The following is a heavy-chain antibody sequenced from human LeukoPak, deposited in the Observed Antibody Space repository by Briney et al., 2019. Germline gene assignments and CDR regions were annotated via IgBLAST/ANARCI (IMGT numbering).Heavy chain of an antibody. CDR3: AKGGPPRRFDP. V-gene: IGHV3-23*01. Sequence: GGSLRLSCAASGFTFSSYAMSWVRQAPGKGLEWVSGISGSGDNTYYADSVKGRFTISRDNSKNTLYLQMNSLRAGDTAVYYCAKGGPPRRFDPWGQGTLVTVSS. J-gene: IGHJ5*02. CDR1: GFTFSSYA. CDR2: ISGSGDNT.